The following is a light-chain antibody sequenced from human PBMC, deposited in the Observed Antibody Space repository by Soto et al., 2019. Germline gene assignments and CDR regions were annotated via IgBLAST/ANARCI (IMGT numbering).Light chain of an antibody. CDR3: QHYNSYSEA. CDR2: KAS. CDR1: QRITNW. J-gene: IGKJ1*01. Sequence: DIQMTQSPSSLSASVGDRVTITCQASQRITNWLAWYQQKPGKAPKLLIYKASTLKSGVPSRFSGSGSGTEFTLTISSLQPDDFATYYCQHYNSYSEAFGQGTKVDIK. V-gene: IGKV1-5*03.